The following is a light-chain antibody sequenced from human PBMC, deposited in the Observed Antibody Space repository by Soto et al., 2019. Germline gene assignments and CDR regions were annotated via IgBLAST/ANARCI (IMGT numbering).Light chain of an antibody. J-gene: IGKJ1*01. CDR3: QQYSKYPWT. V-gene: IGKV1-5*03. CDR1: QSIDRW. Sequence: DIQVTQSPSTLSASVGDRVTISCRASQSIDRWLAWYQQKPGKAPKLLMYKASILQSGIPSRFSGSGSGTEFTLTISRLQPDDVASYYCQQYSKYPWTFGQGTKVQI. CDR2: KAS.